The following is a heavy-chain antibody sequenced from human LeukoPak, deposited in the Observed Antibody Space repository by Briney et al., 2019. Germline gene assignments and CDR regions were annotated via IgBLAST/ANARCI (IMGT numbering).Heavy chain of an antibody. J-gene: IGHJ6*02. CDR3: ARHGCGGSCYKEDYYYGMDV. V-gene: IGHV4-39*01. Sequence: SETLSLTCTVSGGSISSSSYYWGWIRQPPGKGLEWIGSIYYSGYTYYNPSPKSRVTISVDTSKNQFSLKLSSVTAADTAVYYCARHGCGGSCYKEDYYYGMDVWGQGTTVTVSS. D-gene: IGHD2-15*01. CDR1: GGSISSSSYY. CDR2: IYYSGYT.